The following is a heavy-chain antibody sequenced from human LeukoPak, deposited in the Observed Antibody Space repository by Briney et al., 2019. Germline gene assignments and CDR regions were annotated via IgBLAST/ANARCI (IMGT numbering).Heavy chain of an antibody. CDR2: IYSNGNT. J-gene: IGHJ5*02. Sequence: PSQTLSLTCTVSGGSIISGPYYWSWIRQLPGKGLEWIGYIYSNGNTRYSPSLKNRVVMSVDTSKNQFSLRLTSVTAADTAVYYCARGPDCPTSNRYLSFGWFDPWGQGTLVTVSS. CDR3: ARGPDCPTSNRYLSFGWFDP. V-gene: IGHV4-31*03. D-gene: IGHD3-16*01. CDR1: GGSIISGPYY.